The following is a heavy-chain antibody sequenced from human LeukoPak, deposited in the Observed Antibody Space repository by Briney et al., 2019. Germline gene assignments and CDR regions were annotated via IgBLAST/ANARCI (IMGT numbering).Heavy chain of an antibody. D-gene: IGHD6-19*01. CDR1: GFTVSSNY. J-gene: IGHJ4*02. CDR3: ARVMYSSGWSFDY. V-gene: IGHV3-53*01. Sequence: PGGSLRLSCAASGFTVSSNYMSWVRQAPGKGLEWVSVIYSGGSTYYADSVKGRFTISRDNSKSTLYIQMNSLRAEDTAVYYCARVMYSSGWSFDYWGQGTLVTVSS. CDR2: IYSGGST.